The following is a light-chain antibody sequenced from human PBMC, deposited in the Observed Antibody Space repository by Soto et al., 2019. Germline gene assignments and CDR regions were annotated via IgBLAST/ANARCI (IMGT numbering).Light chain of an antibody. J-gene: IGKJ3*01. V-gene: IGKV4-1*01. CDR3: QQYRSSPFT. CDR1: QSVLSSSNNKNS. CDR2: WAS. Sequence: DIVMTQSPDSLAVSLGERATINCKSSQSVLSSSNNKNSIAWYQQKPGQPPRLLIYWASTRESGVPDRFSGSGSGTDFSLTVSSLQAEDVAVYYCQQYRSSPFTFGPGTKVDI.